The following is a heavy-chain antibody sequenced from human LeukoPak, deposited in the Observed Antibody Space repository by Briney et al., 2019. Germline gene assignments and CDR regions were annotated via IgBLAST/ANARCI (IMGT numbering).Heavy chain of an antibody. Sequence: SGGSLRLSCAASGFIFSSYTMNWVRQAPGKGLEWVSFISSSSSYIYHADSVKGRFTISRDNAKNSLYLQMNSLRAEDTAVYYCAKVALGATGYWGQGTLVTVSS. V-gene: IGHV3-21*01. CDR3: AKVALGATGY. CDR2: ISSSSSYI. J-gene: IGHJ4*02. CDR1: GFIFSSYT. D-gene: IGHD1-26*01.